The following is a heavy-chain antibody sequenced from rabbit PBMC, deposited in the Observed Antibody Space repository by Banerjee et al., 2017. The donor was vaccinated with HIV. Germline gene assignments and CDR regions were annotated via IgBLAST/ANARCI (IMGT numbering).Heavy chain of an antibody. CDR3: ARLVNSGESGYYIGM. V-gene: IGHV1S45*01. CDR2: INDDSRGST. D-gene: IGHD1-1*01. CDR1: GFSFSSGYD. Sequence: QEQLEESGGDLVKPEGSLTLTCTASGFSFSSGYDMCWVRQAPGRGLEWIACINDDSRGSTHYASWAKGRFTISKTSSTTVTLQMTSLTAADTATYFCARLVNSGESGYYIGMWGQGTLVTVS. J-gene: IGHJ3*01.